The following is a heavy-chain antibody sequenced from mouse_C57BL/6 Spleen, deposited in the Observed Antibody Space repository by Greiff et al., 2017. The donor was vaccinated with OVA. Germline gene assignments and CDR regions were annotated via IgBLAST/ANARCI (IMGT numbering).Heavy chain of an antibody. D-gene: IGHD2-4*01. Sequence: QVQLQQPGAELVMPGASVKLSCKASGYTFTSYWMHWVKQRPGQGLEWIGEIDPSDSYTNYNQKFKGKSTLTVDKSSSTAYMQLSSLTSEDSAVDYYARSLYDYDGAWFAYWGQGTLVTVSA. CDR3: ARSLYDYDGAWFAY. CDR2: IDPSDSYT. CDR1: GYTFTSYW. V-gene: IGHV1-69*01. J-gene: IGHJ3*01.